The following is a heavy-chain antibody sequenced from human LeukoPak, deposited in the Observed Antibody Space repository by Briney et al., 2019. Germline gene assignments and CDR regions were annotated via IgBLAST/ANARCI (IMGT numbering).Heavy chain of an antibody. Sequence: PSETLSLTCTVSGDSISTSNSYWGWVRQPPGKGLEWIGSIYYSGSTNYNPSLKSRVTISVDTSKNQFSLKLSSVTAADAAVYYCARDRGMTAMALQDDAFDIWGQGTMVTVSS. V-gene: IGHV4-39*07. CDR1: GDSISTSNSY. J-gene: IGHJ3*02. CDR2: IYYSGST. CDR3: ARDRGMTAMALQDDAFDI. D-gene: IGHD5-18*01.